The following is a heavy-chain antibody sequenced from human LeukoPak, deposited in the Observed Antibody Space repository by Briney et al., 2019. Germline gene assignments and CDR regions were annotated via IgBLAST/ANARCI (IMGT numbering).Heavy chain of an antibody. Sequence: PSETLSLTCAVYGGSFSGYYWSWLRQPPGKGLEWIGEINHSGSTNYNPSLTSRDTISVDTSKNKFSLKLSSVPAADTAVYYCARGDRITMIVEGAFDIWGQGTMVTVSS. CDR3: ARGDRITMIVEGAFDI. CDR2: INHSGST. CDR1: GGSFSGYY. V-gene: IGHV4-34*01. J-gene: IGHJ3*02. D-gene: IGHD3-22*01.